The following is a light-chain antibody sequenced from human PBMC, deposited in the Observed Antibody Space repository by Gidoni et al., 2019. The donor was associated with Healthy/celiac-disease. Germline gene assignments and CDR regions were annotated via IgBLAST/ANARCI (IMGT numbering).Light chain of an antibody. CDR1: QSISSW. Sequence: DIQMTQSPSTLSASVGDRVTITCRDSQSISSWLAWYQQKPGKAPKLLIYDASSWESGVPSRFSGSGSGTEFTLTISSLQPDDFATYYCQQYNSYQYTFGQGTKLEIK. CDR3: QQYNSYQYT. V-gene: IGKV1-5*01. J-gene: IGKJ2*01. CDR2: DAS.